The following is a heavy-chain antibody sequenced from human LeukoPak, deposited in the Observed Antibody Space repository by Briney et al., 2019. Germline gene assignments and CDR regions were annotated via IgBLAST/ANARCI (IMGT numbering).Heavy chain of an antibody. Sequence: PGDSLKISCKGTGYSFSSYWIGWVRQMPGKGLEWMGIIYPGDSDTRYSPSFQGQVTISADKSISTAYLQWSSLKASDTAMYYCARATVTSFTFDYWGQGTLVTVSS. D-gene: IGHD4-17*01. CDR2: IYPGDSDT. CDR1: GYSFSSYW. V-gene: IGHV5-51*01. CDR3: ARATVTSFTFDY. J-gene: IGHJ4*02.